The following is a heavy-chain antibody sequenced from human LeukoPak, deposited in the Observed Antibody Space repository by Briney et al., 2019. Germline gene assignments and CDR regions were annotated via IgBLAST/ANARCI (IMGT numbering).Heavy chain of an antibody. CDR1: GYTFTGYY. CDR3: ARGRRDGDYSRDWFDP. CDR2: INTNTGNP. V-gene: IGHV7-4-1*02. D-gene: IGHD4-17*01. J-gene: IGHJ5*02. Sequence: ASVKVSCKASGYTFTGYYMHWVRQAPGQGLEWMGWINTNTGNPTYAQGFTGRFVFSLDTSVSTAYLQISSLKAEDTAVYYCARGRRDGDYSRDWFDPWGQGTLVTVSS.